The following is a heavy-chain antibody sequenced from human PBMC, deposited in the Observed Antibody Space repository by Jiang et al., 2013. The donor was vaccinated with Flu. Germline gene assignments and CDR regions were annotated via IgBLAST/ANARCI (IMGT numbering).Heavy chain of an antibody. CDR2: ISGYNGDT. D-gene: IGHD5-18*01. Sequence: KPGASVKVSCKASNYTFTSYGISWVRQAPGQGLEWMGWISGYNGDTNYAQKFQGRVTVTTDTSTSTVYMEMRSLRSDDTAVYYCARDRSLGYGRSPDFDYWGQGTLVTVSS. V-gene: IGHV1-18*01. CDR1: NYTFTSYG. CDR3: ARDRSLGYGRSPDFDY. J-gene: IGHJ4*02.